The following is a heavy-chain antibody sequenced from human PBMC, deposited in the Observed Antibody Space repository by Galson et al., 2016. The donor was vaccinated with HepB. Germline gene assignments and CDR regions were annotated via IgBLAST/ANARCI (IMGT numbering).Heavy chain of an antibody. D-gene: IGHD2-15*01. Sequence: SLRLSCAASGFNFSNYDIHWVRQAPGKGLEWVAVISYNGKNEDYGDSMKGRFTISRDNSKNKVSLQMNSLRTEDTALYYCAKDREMFCSGGSCYYLDSWGQGTLVTVSS. CDR1: GFNFSNYD. CDR3: AKDREMFCSGGSCYYLDS. CDR2: ISYNGKNE. V-gene: IGHV3-30*18. J-gene: IGHJ4*02.